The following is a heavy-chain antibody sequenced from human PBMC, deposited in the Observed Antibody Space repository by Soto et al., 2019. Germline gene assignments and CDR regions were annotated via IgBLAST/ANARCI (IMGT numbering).Heavy chain of an antibody. CDR3: AKRGADSSRWYRDWGYYYGMDV. D-gene: IGHD6-13*01. CDR2: ISYDGSNK. J-gene: IGHJ6*02. CDR1: GFTFSSYG. Sequence: QVQLVESGGGVVQPGRSLRLSCAASGFTFSSYGMHWVRQAPGKGLEWVAGISYDGSNKYYADSVKGRFTISRDNSKNXXYXQXXSLRAEDTAVYYCAKRGADSSRWYRDWGYYYGMDVWGQGTTVTVSS. V-gene: IGHV3-30*18.